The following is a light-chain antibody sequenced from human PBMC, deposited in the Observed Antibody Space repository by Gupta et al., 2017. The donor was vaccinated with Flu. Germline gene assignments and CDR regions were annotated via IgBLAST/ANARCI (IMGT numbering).Light chain of an antibody. V-gene: IGKV1-5*03. CDR3: QHENSSPRT. J-gene: IGKJ1*01. CDR1: QSIGSW. CDR2: KAS. Sequence: DIQMTQSPSTLSASVGDRVTITCRASQSIGSWLTWYQQKPGKAPKLLIYKASSVETGVPSRFSGSGSGTEFTLTISSLQPDDFATYYCQHENSSPRTFGQGTKVEIK.